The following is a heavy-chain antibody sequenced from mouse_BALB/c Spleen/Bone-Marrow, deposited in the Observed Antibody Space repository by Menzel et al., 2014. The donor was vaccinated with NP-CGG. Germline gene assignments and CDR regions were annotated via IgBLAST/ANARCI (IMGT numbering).Heavy chain of an antibody. CDR2: INPSPGNT. CDR3: ARGNYEAMDY. CDR1: GYTFTNYW. D-gene: IGHD2-1*01. J-gene: IGHJ4*01. V-gene: IGHV1-7*01. Sequence: VQLQQSGAELAKPGASVKMSCKASGYTFTNYWMHWVKQRPGQGLEWIGYINPSPGNTEYNQKFKDKATLTADKSSNTAFMQLSSLTSEDSAVYFCARGNYEAMDYWGQGTSVTVSS.